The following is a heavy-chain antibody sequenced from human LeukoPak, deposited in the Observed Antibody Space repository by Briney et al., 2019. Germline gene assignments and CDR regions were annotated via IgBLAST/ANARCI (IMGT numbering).Heavy chain of an antibody. J-gene: IGHJ5*02. CDR1: GFTFSTYG. Sequence: GGSLRLSCAASGFTFSTYGMHWVRQAPGKGLEWVAVIWSDGSNKYYADSVKGRFTISRDNSKNTLYLQMNSLRAEDTAVYYCARRRYSVYDSDHWGQGTLVTVSS. CDR2: IWSDGSNK. CDR3: ARRRYSVYDSDH. D-gene: IGHD5/OR15-5a*01. V-gene: IGHV3-33*01.